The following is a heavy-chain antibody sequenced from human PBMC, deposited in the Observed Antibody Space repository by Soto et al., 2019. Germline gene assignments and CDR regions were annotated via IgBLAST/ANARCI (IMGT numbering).Heavy chain of an antibody. Sequence: PGGSLRLSCAASGFTFSSYWMSWVRQAPGKGQEWVANIKQDGSEKYYVDTEKGRFTISRDNAKNSLYLQMNSLIAEDSAVYLCAKDPDYYVWGSYRYSLPGYWGEGTLVTVSA. CDR2: IKQDGSEK. CDR3: AKDPDYYVWGSYRYSLPGY. J-gene: IGHJ4*02. D-gene: IGHD3-16*02. V-gene: IGHV3-7*01. CDR1: GFTFSSYW.